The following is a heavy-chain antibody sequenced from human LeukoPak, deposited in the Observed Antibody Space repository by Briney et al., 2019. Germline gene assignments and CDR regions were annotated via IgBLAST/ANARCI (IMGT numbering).Heavy chain of an antibody. CDR2: IKQDGSEK. Sequence: GGSLRLSCAASGFTFSSYSMNWVRQAPGKGLEWVANIKQDGSEKYYVDSVKGRFTISRDNSKNTLYLQMNSLRAEDTAVYYCSRDRHCIGSTCYGLWGQGTRVTVSS. CDR3: SRDRHCIGSTCYGL. V-gene: IGHV3-7*01. D-gene: IGHD2-2*01. CDR1: GFTFSSYS. J-gene: IGHJ4*02.